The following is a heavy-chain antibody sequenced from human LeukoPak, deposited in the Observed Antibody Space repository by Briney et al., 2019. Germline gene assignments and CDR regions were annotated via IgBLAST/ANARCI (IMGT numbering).Heavy chain of an antibody. D-gene: IGHD6-13*01. Sequence: SETLSLTCTVSGGSISSNSYYWGWIRQPPGKGLEWIGSIYYSGSTYYNPSLKSRVTISVDTSKNQFSLKLSSVTAADTAVYYCAMIAAAGTNWFDPWGQGTLVTVSS. CDR2: IYYSGST. V-gene: IGHV4-39*01. J-gene: IGHJ5*02. CDR1: GGSISSNSYY. CDR3: AMIAAAGTNWFDP.